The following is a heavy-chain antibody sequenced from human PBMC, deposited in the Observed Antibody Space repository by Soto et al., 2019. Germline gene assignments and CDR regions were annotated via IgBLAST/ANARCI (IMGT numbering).Heavy chain of an antibody. D-gene: IGHD6-6*01. CDR2: IYHSGST. Sequence: SETLSLTCAVSGGSISSGGYSWSWIRQPPGKGLEWIGYIYHSGSTYYNPSLKSRVTISVDRSKNQFSLKLSSVTAADTAVYYCASSYSSSYDFYYGMDVWGQGTTVTVSS. J-gene: IGHJ6*02. CDR1: GGSISSGGYS. V-gene: IGHV4-30-2*01. CDR3: ASSYSSSYDFYYGMDV.